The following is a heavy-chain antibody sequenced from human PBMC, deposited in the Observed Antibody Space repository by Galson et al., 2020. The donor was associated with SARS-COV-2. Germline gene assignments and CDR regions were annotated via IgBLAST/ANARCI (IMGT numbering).Heavy chain of an antibody. J-gene: IGHJ6*02. Sequence: GESLKISCAASGFTFSSYGMHWVRQAPGKGLEWVAVISYDGSNKYYADSVKGRFTISRDNSKNTLYLQMNSLRAEDTAVYYCAGELLFHYGMDFGGQGTTVTVSS. V-gene: IGHV3-30*03. CDR3: AGELLFHYGMDF. D-gene: IGHD2-21*02. CDR2: ISYDGSNK. CDR1: GFTFSSYG.